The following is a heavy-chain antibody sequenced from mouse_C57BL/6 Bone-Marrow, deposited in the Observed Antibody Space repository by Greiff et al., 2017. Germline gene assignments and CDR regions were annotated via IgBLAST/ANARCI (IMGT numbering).Heavy chain of an antibody. V-gene: IGHV2-5*01. CDR3: AKNDGYYSYWYFDV. D-gene: IGHD2-3*01. CDR2: IWRGGST. CDR1: GFSLTSYG. Sequence: VKLMESGPGLVQPSQSLSITCTVSGFSLTSYGVHWVRQSPGKGLEWLGVIWRGGSTDYNAAFMSRLSITKDNSKSQVFFKMNSLQADDTAIYYCAKNDGYYSYWYFDVWGTGTTVTVSS. J-gene: IGHJ1*03.